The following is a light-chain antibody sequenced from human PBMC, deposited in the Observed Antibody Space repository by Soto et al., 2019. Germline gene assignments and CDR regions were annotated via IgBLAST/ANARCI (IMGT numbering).Light chain of an antibody. CDR3: QQYNSYWT. J-gene: IGKJ1*01. CDR1: QSISNS. V-gene: IGKV1-5*03. CDR2: KAS. Sequence: DIQMTQSPSTLSASVGDRVTITCRATQSISNSLAWYQQKPGKAPKLLIYKASSLESGVPSRFSGSGSGTESTLTITSLQPDDFATYYCQQYNSYWTFGQGTKVEIK.